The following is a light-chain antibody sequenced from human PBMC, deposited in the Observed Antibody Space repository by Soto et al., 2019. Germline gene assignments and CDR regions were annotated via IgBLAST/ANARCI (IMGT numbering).Light chain of an antibody. J-gene: IGLJ1*01. CDR1: TSNIGAGYD. CDR3: AGWEDNVNGRV. Sequence: QSVLTQPPSVSGAPGQRVTISCTGSTSNIGAGYDVHWYQQLPGTAPKLLIYGNSNRPSGVPDRFSGSKSGTSASLAITGLQAEDEADYYCAGWEDNVNGRVFGTGTKLTVL. V-gene: IGLV1-40*01. CDR2: GNS.